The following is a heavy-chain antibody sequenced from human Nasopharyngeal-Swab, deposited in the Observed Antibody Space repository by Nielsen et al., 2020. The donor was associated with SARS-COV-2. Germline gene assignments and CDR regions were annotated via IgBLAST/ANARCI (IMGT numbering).Heavy chain of an antibody. D-gene: IGHD6-13*01. Sequence: ASVQVSCKASGYTFTSYYMHWVRQAPGQGLEWMGIINPSGGSTSYAQKFQGRVTMTRDTSTSTVYMELSSLRSEDTAVYYCARDSLEGSSSSWYWFDPWGQGTLVTVSS. CDR1: GYTFTSYY. CDR3: ARDSLEGSSSSWYWFDP. J-gene: IGHJ5*02. V-gene: IGHV1-46*01. CDR2: INPSGGST.